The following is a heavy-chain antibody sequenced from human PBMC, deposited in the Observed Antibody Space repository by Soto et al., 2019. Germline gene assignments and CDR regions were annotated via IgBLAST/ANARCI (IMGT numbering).Heavy chain of an antibody. Sequence: ASVKVSCKASGYTFTSYGISWVRQAPGQGLEWMGWISAYNGNTNYAQKLQGRVTMTTDTSTSTAYMELRSLRSDDTAVYYCARHIDYGDYSDWFEPWGQGTLVTVSS. CDR2: ISAYNGNT. CDR3: ARHIDYGDYSDWFEP. CDR1: GYTFTSYG. V-gene: IGHV1-18*01. D-gene: IGHD4-17*01. J-gene: IGHJ5*02.